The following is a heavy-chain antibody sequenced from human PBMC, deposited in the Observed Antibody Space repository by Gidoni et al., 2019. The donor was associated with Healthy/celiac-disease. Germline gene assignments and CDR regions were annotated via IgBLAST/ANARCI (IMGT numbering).Heavy chain of an antibody. CDR3: AKDGRWGIVQWLSDY. D-gene: IGHD6-19*01. CDR2: ISGSGGST. V-gene: IGHV3-23*01. Sequence: EVQLLDSGGGLAPPGGSLRLSCAASGFTSSSYAMRWVRQARGKGLEWVSAISGSGGSTYYADSVKGRFTISRDNSKNTLYLQMNSLRAEDTAVYYCAKDGRWGIVQWLSDYWGQGTLVTVSS. CDR1: GFTSSSYA. J-gene: IGHJ4*02.